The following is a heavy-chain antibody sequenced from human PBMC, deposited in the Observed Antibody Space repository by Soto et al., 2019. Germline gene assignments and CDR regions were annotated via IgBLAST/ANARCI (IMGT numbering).Heavy chain of an antibody. J-gene: IGHJ6*02. CDR3: AGAESGESSSGWPDYYYGMDV. Sequence: QVQLVQSGAEVKKPGSSVKVSCKASGGTFSSYAISWVRQAPGQGLEWMGGIIPIFGTANYAQKFQGRVTSTADESTSTAYMELSSLTSEDTAVYYCAGAESGESSSGWPDYYYGMDVWGQGTTVTVSS. CDR2: IIPIFGTA. V-gene: IGHV1-69*01. CDR1: GGTFSSYA. D-gene: IGHD6-19*01.